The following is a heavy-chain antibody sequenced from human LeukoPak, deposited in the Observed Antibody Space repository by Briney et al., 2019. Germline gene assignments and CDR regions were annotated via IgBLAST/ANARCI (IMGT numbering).Heavy chain of an antibody. CDR1: GFTFSNYW. CDR2: IKPDGSGK. Sequence: PGGSLRLSCAASGFTFSNYWMCWVRQAPGKGLEWVANIKPDGSGKFYVDSLKGRFTISRDNAKNSLYLQMNSLRTEDTAVYYCARSEARGTYWGQGTLVTVSS. V-gene: IGHV3-7*01. D-gene: IGHD3-16*01. CDR3: ARSEARGTY. J-gene: IGHJ4*02.